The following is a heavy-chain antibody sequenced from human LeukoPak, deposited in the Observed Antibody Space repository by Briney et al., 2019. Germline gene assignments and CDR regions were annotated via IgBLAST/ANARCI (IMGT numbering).Heavy chain of an antibody. J-gene: IGHJ4*02. D-gene: IGHD3-3*01. Sequence: PSETLSLTCAVSGGSISSGGYSWSWIRQPPGKGLEWIGYIYYSGSTYYNPSLKSRVTISVDTSKNQFSLKLSSVTAADTAVYYCARVQITIFATYYFDYWGQGTLVTVSS. CDR3: ARVQITIFATYYFDY. CDR2: IYYSGST. V-gene: IGHV4-30-4*07. CDR1: GGSISSGGYS.